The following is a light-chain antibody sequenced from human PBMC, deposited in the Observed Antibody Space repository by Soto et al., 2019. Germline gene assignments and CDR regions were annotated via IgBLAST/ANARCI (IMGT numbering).Light chain of an antibody. CDR2: YDD. V-gene: IGLV1-36*01. CDR3: AAWDDSLNGPV. J-gene: IGLJ2*01. Sequence: QSVLTQPPSVSEAPRQRVTISCSGSSSNIGNNAVNWYQQLPGKAPKLLIYYDDLLPSGVSDRFSGSKSGTSASLASSGLQSEDEADYYSAAWDDSLNGPVFCGGTKLTVL. CDR1: SSNIGNNA.